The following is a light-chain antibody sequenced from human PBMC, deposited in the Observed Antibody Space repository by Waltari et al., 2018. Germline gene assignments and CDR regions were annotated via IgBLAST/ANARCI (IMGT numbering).Light chain of an antibody. Sequence: DIVMTQSPPSLPVTPGEPASIPCRSRHSPLHSDGYNYLDWYLQRPGQSPQLLIYLGSNRASGVPDRFSGSGSGTDFTLKISRVEAEDVGVYYCMQALQTPTFGGGTKVEIK. CDR2: LGS. V-gene: IGKV2-28*01. J-gene: IGKJ4*01. CDR1: HSPLHSDGYNY. CDR3: MQALQTPT.